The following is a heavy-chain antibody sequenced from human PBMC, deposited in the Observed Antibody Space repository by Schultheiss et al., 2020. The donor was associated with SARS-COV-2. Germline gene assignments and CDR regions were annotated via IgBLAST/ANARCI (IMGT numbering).Heavy chain of an antibody. CDR2: IYYSGST. CDR3: ARSGWGWFDP. J-gene: IGHJ5*02. Sequence: SETLSLTCTVSGGSISSYYWSWIRQPPGKGLEWIGYIYYSGSTYYNPSLKSRVTISVDRSKNQFSLKLSSVTAADTAVYYCARSGWGWFDPWGQGTLVTVSS. D-gene: IGHD3-16*01. CDR1: GGSISSYY. V-gene: IGHV4-59*12.